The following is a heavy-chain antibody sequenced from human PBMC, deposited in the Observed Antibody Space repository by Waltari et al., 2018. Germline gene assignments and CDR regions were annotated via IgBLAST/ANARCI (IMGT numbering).Heavy chain of an antibody. V-gene: IGHV3-30-3*01. CDR3: ARDAKYYYGSGSPDI. D-gene: IGHD3-10*01. CDR1: GFTFSSYA. J-gene: IGHJ3*02. CDR2: ISYDGSNK. Sequence: QVQLVESGGGVVQPGRSLRLSCAASGFTFSSYAMHWVRQAPGKWLEWVAVISYDGSNKYYADSVKGRFTISRDNSKNTLYLQMNSLRAEDTAVYYCARDAKYYYGSGSPDIWGQGTMVTVSS.